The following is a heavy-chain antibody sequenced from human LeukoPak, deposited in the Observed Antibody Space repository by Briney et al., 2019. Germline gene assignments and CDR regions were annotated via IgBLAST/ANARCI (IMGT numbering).Heavy chain of an antibody. V-gene: IGHV5-51*01. J-gene: IGHJ4*02. CDR3: ARSTDFWSGYFDY. Sequence: GESLKISCKGSGHSFTNYWIGWVRQMPEKGLEWMGIIYLDDSDTRYSPSFEGQVTISADKSISTAYLQWSSLKASDTAMYYCARSTDFWSGYFDYWGQGTLVTVSS. CDR2: IYLDDSDT. D-gene: IGHD3-3*01. CDR1: GHSFTNYW.